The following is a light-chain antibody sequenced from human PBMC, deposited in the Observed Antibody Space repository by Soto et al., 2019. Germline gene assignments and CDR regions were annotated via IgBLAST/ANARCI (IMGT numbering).Light chain of an antibody. V-gene: IGLV2-8*01. CDR3: SSYAGSNFVV. CDR1: SSDVGGYNY. J-gene: IGLJ2*01. CDR2: EVS. Sequence: QSVLTQPPSASGSPGQSVTISCTGTSSDVGGYNYVSWYQQHPGKAPKRMIYEVSKRPSGVPDRFSGSKSGNTASLTVFGLQAEDEADYYCSSYAGSNFVVFGGGTKLTVL.